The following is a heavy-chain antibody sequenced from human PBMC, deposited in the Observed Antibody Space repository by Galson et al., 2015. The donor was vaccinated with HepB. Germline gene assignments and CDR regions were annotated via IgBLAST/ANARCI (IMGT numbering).Heavy chain of an antibody. CDR2: INPDIGDT. Sequence: SVKVSCKASGYTFNNYYLHWVRQAPGHGLEWMGWINPDIGDTIYAQKFQGWVTMTRDTSISTVYMELSRLKSDDTAVYYCARSPGGSYFFPDFWGQGTLVTVSS. CDR3: ARSPGGSYFFPDF. J-gene: IGHJ4*02. D-gene: IGHD1-26*01. CDR1: GYTFNNYY. V-gene: IGHV1-2*04.